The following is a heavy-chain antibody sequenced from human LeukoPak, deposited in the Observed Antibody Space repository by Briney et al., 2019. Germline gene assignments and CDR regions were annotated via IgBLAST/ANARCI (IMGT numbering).Heavy chain of an antibody. CDR2: INHSGST. D-gene: IGHD2-15*01. CDR3: ARGGWRCSGGSCYRYYFDY. V-gene: IGHV4-34*01. J-gene: IGHJ4*02. CDR1: GGSFSGYY. Sequence: SETLSLTCAVYGGSFSGYYWSWIRQPPGKGLEWIGEINHSGSTNYNPSLKSRVTISVDTSKNQFSLKLGSVTAADTAVYYCARGGWRCSGGSCYRYYFDYRGQGTLVTVSS.